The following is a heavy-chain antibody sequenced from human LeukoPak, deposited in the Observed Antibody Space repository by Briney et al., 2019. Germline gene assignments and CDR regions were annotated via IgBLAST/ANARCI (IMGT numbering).Heavy chain of an antibody. D-gene: IGHD6-13*01. CDR3: ARGGRDYSSSWFTKNWAFFY. V-gene: IGHV4-34*01. Sequence: SETLSLTCAVYGGSFSGYYWSWIRQPPGKGLEWIGEINHSGSTNYNPSLKSRVTISVDTSKNQFSLKLSSVTAADTAVYYCARGGRDYSSSWFTKNWAFFYWGQGTLVTVSS. J-gene: IGHJ4*02. CDR1: GGSFSGYY. CDR2: INHSGST.